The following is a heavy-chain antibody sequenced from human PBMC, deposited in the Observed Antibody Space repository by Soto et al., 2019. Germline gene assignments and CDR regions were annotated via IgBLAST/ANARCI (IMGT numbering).Heavy chain of an antibody. V-gene: IGHV1-69*01. CDR3: ARDPFGIAAAGSGWFDP. Sequence: QVQLVQSGAEVKKPGSSVKVSCKASGGTFSSYAISWVRQAPGQGLEWMGGIIPIFGTANYAQKFQGRVTITADESTSTAYMELSSLRSEDTPVYYCARDPFGIAAAGSGWFDPWGQGTLVTVSS. CDR1: GGTFSSYA. J-gene: IGHJ5*02. D-gene: IGHD6-13*01. CDR2: IIPIFGTA.